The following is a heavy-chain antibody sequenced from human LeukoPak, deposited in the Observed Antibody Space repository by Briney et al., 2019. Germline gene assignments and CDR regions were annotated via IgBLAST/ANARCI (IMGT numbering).Heavy chain of an antibody. D-gene: IGHD3-3*01. CDR2: IYFSGST. CDR1: GGSIRSYY. J-gene: IGHJ4*02. CDR3: ARSYDTNFDY. V-gene: IGHV4-59*01. Sequence: PSETLSLTCTVSGGSIRSYYWSWIRQPPGKGLEWIGYIYFSGSTSYNPSLKSRVTISVDRSKNQFSLKLSSVAAADTAVYHCARSYDTNFDYWGQGTLVTASS.